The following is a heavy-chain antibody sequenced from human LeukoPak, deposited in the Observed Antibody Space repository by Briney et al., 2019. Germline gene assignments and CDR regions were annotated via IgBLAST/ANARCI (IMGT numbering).Heavy chain of an antibody. V-gene: IGHV3-53*01. CDR3: ARDSSSFPNYFDY. D-gene: IGHD2/OR15-2a*01. CDR1: VFSVSSNY. Sequence: GGSLRLSCVASVFSVSSNYMSWVRQAPGKGLKWVSLLYSDGSTFYADSVKGRFTISRDNSKNTLYLQMNRLRAEDTAVYYCARDSSSFPNYFDYWGQGTLVTVSS. CDR2: LYSDGST. J-gene: IGHJ4*02.